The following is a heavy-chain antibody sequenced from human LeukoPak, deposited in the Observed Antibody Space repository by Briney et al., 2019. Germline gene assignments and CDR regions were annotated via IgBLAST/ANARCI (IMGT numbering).Heavy chain of an antibody. CDR2: IYSGGST. CDR1: GFTVSSNY. V-gene: IGHV3-53*01. D-gene: IGHD3-10*01. J-gene: IGHJ3*02. Sequence: GGSLRLSCAASGFTVSSNYMSWVRQAPGKGLEWVSVIYSGGSTYYADSVKGRFTISRDNSKNTLYLQMNSLRAEDTAVYYCAKDGLWFGELEDAFDIWGQGTMVTVSS. CDR3: AKDGLWFGELEDAFDI.